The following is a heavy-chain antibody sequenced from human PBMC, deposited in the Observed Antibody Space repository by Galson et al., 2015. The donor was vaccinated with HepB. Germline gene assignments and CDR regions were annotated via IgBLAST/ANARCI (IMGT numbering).Heavy chain of an antibody. V-gene: IGHV7-4-1*02. D-gene: IGHD3-10*01. CDR1: GYTFTSYA. Sequence: SVKVSCKASGYTFTSYAMNWVRQAPGQGLEWMGWINTNTGNPTYAQGFTGRFVFSLDTSVSTAYLQISSLKAEDTAVYYCARMVRGVNVVGNWFDPWGQGTLVTVSS. CDR3: ARMVRGVNVVGNWFDP. CDR2: INTNTGNP. J-gene: IGHJ5*02.